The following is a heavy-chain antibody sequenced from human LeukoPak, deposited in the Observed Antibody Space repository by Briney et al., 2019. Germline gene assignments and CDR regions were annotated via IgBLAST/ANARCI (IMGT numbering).Heavy chain of an antibody. J-gene: IGHJ2*01. CDR2: ITSSSFTI. Sequence: GGSLRLSCVASGFTFSSYAMNWVRQAPGRGLEWVSYITSSSFTIYYADSVKGRFTISRDNAKNPLYLQMNSLRAEDTAVYYCARTYGGNSYYYFDVWGRGTLVTVSS. CDR3: ARTYGGNSYYYFDV. V-gene: IGHV3-48*03. D-gene: IGHD4-23*01. CDR1: GFTFSSYA.